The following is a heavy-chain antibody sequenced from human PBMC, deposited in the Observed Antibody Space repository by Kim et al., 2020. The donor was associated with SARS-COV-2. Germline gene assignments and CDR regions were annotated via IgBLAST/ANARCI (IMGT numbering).Heavy chain of an antibody. D-gene: IGHD6-13*01. CDR3: ATSGVAAAGRDY. V-gene: IGHV3-21*01. CDR2: ISSSSSYI. Sequence: GGSLRLSCAASGFTFSSYSMNWVRQAPGKGLEWVSSISSSSSYIYYADSVKGRFTISRDNAKNSLYLQMNSLRAEDTAVYYCATSGVAAAGRDYWGQGTLVTVSS. CDR1: GFTFSSYS. J-gene: IGHJ4*02.